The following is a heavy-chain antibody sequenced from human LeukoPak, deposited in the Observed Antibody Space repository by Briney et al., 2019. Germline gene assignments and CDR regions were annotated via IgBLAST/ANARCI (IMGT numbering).Heavy chain of an antibody. CDR3: ARDPARGYSYGALY. Sequence: GGSLRLSCAASGFTFSSYSMNWVRQAPGKGLEWVSYISSSSSTIYYADSVKGRFTISRDNAKNSLYLQRNSLRAEDTAVYYCARDPARGYSYGALYWGQGTLVTVSS. V-gene: IGHV3-48*01. D-gene: IGHD5-18*01. CDR1: GFTFSSYS. CDR2: ISSSSSTI. J-gene: IGHJ4*02.